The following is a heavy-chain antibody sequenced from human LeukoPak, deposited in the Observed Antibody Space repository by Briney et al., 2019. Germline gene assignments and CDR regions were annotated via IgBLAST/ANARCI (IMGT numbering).Heavy chain of an antibody. CDR1: GFTFSSYS. D-gene: IGHD6-13*01. V-gene: IGHV3-21*01. Sequence: PGGSLRLSCAASGFTFSSYSMNWVRQAPEKGLEWVSSMSSSSSYIYYADSVKGRFTISRDNAKNSLYLQMNSLRAEDTAVYYCAREVYSSSWSYYFDYWGQGTLVTVSS. J-gene: IGHJ4*02. CDR2: MSSSSSYI. CDR3: AREVYSSSWSYYFDY.